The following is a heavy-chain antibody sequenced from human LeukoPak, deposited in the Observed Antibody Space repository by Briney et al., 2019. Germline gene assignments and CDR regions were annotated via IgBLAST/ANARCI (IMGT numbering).Heavy chain of an antibody. V-gene: IGHV3-30-3*02. CDR3: VKTMVTATPPFDY. CDR2: ISDDGSRQ. J-gene: IGHJ4*02. D-gene: IGHD2-21*02. Sequence: GGSLRLSCAATGFTFSNYAIHWGRQAPGKGLEWVAFISDDGSRQHYADSVKGRFTISRDNSKNTLNLQMNSLRAEDTAVYYCVKTMVTATPPFDYWGQGALVTVSS. CDR1: GFTFSNYA.